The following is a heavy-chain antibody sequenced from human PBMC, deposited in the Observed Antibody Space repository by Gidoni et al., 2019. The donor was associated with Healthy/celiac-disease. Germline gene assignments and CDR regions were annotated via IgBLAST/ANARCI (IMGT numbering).Heavy chain of an antibody. CDR2: IWYDGSNK. D-gene: IGHD1-26*01. CDR3: ARDQGGMGATMTFDY. J-gene: IGHJ4*02. V-gene: IGHV3-33*01. Sequence: QLQLVESGGGVVQPGRSLRLSCEASGFTFGSYGMHWVRQAPGKGLEGVEVIWYDGSNKYYADSVKGRFTISRDNSKNTLYLQMNSLRAEDTAVYYCARDQGGMGATMTFDYWGQGTLVTVSS. CDR1: GFTFGSYG.